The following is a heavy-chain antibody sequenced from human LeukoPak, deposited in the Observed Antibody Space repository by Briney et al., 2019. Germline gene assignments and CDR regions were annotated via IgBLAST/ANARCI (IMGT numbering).Heavy chain of an antibody. CDR3: AKDVDFWSGYIDY. CDR2: INHSGST. Sequence: SETLSLTCAVYGGSFSGYYWTWIRQPPGKGLEWIGEINHSGSTNYNPSLKSRVTISVDTSKNHFSLKLSSVTAADTAVYYCAKDVDFWSGYIDYWGQGTLVTVSS. V-gene: IGHV4-34*01. J-gene: IGHJ4*02. D-gene: IGHD3-3*01. CDR1: GGSFSGYY.